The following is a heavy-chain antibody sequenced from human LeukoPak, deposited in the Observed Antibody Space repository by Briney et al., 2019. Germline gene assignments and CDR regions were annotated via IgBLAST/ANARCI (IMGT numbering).Heavy chain of an antibody. CDR1: GGSISSSSYY. Sequence: KSSETLSLTCTVSGGSISSSSYYWGWIRQPPGKGLEWIGSIYYSGSTYYNPSLKSRVTISVDTSKNQFSLKLSSVTAADTAVYYCARYGDILTGYYMWYWGQGALVTVSS. J-gene: IGHJ4*02. CDR2: IYYSGST. D-gene: IGHD3-9*01. CDR3: ARYGDILTGYYMWY. V-gene: IGHV4-39*07.